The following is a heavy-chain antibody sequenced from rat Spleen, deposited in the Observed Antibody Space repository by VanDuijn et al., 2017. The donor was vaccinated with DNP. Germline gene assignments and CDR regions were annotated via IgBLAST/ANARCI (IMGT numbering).Heavy chain of an antibody. Sequence: QVQLQQSGAELAKPGSSVKISCKASGYTFTNSYMGWIKQTTGQGLEFIGYINTGSGGTNYNEKFKGKATLTVDKSSSTALMQLSSLTPDDSAVYYCARRRLPYWYFDFWGPGTMVTVSS. V-gene: IGHV1-43*01. CDR3: ARRRLPYWYFDF. CDR1: GYTFTNSY. CDR2: INTGSGGT. J-gene: IGHJ1*01. D-gene: IGHD1-4*01.